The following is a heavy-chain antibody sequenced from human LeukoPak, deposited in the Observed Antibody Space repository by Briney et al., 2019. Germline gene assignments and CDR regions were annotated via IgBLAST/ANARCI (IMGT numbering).Heavy chain of an antibody. CDR3: ARGLGSGTYTDYYMDV. CDR2: IYSGGST. Sequence: GGSLRLSCAASGFTVSSDYMSWVRQAPGKGLEWVSVIYSGGSTYYADSVKGRFTISRDDSKNTLYLQMSSLRAEDTAVYNCARGLGSGTYTDYYMDVWGKGTTVTISS. V-gene: IGHV3-53*01. D-gene: IGHD3-10*01. J-gene: IGHJ6*03. CDR1: GFTVSSDY.